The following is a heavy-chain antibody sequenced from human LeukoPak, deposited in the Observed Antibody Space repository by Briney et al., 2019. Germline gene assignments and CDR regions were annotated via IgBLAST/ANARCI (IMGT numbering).Heavy chain of an antibody. CDR2: ISGSGGST. D-gene: IGHD3-10*02. CDR1: GFTFSSYG. J-gene: IGHJ6*04. V-gene: IGHV3-23*01. Sequence: GGSLRLSCAASGFTFSSYGMSWVRQAPGKGLEWVSAISGSGGSTYYADSVKGRFTISRDNSKNTLYLQMNGLRAEDTAVYYCAELGITMIGGVWGKGTTVTISS. CDR3: AELGITMIGGV.